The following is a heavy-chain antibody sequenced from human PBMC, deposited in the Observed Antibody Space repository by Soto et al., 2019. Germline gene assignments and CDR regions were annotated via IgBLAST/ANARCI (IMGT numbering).Heavy chain of an antibody. CDR2: ISRSSSYI. CDR1: GFIFSSYA. Sequence: PGGSLRLSCAGSGFIFSSYAMNWVRQAPGKGLEWVSSISRSSSYIYYADSVRGRFTISRDISKNILFLQMNNLRAEDSAIYYCARELPPDLWGQGTLVTVSS. D-gene: IGHD2-15*01. J-gene: IGHJ5*02. CDR3: ARELPPDL. V-gene: IGHV3-21*04.